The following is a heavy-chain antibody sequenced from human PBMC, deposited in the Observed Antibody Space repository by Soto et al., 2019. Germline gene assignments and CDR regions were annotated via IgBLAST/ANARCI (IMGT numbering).Heavy chain of an antibody. CDR2: IYYSGST. CDR1: VGSISSSSYY. Sequence: QLQLQESGPGLVKPSETLSLTCTVSVGSISSSSYYWGWIRQPPGKGLEWIGSIYYSGSTYYNPSLKSRVTIAVYTSKNQFSLKLSSVTAADTAVYYCARGILWAYYGSGSSKYYFDYWGQGTLVTVSS. CDR3: ARGILWAYYGSGSSKYYFDY. V-gene: IGHV4-39*01. D-gene: IGHD3-10*01. J-gene: IGHJ4*02.